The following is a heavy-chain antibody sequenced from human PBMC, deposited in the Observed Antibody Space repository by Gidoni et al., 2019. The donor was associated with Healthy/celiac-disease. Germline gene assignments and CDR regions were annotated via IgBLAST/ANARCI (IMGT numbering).Heavy chain of an antibody. V-gene: IGHV3-23*01. Sequence: EVQLLESGGGVVQPGGSRRLSCAASGSTVRSYAMSWVRPASGKGLEWVSAICGSGVSTYYADSVKGRFTISRDNSKTPLYLQMNSLRAEDTAVYYCAKAPRWGLSSSYFDYWGQGTLVTVSS. J-gene: IGHJ4*02. D-gene: IGHD3-16*01. CDR1: GSTVRSYA. CDR2: ICGSGVST. CDR3: AKAPRWGLSSSYFDY.